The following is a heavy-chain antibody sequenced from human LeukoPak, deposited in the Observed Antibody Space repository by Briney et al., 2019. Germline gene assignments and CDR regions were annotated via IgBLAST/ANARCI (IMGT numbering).Heavy chain of an antibody. J-gene: IGHJ4*02. CDR2: FHHSGST. Sequence: PSGTLSLTCAVSGGSISSNNWWSWVRQPPGKGLEWIAEFHHSGSTNYNPSLKSRVTILVDKSENQFSLKLSSVTAADTAVYYCARVGVGSYNFDYWGQGTLVTVSS. CDR3: ARVGVGSYNFDY. CDR1: GGSISSNNW. V-gene: IGHV4-4*02. D-gene: IGHD3-3*01.